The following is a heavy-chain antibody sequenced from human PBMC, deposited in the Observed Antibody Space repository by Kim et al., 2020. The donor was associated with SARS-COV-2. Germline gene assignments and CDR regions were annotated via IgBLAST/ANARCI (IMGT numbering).Heavy chain of an antibody. CDR3: AKALRGLDMILDY. D-gene: IGHD3-10*01. Sequence: GGSLRLSCAASGFSFANYAMSWVRQAPGKGLEWVSSISAGGDIIHYADSVKGRFTISRDISRNTLYLQMNSLRAEDTAVFYCAKALRGLDMILDYWGQGTLVTVSA. V-gene: IGHV3-23*01. CDR2: ISAGGDII. J-gene: IGHJ4*02. CDR1: GFSFANYA.